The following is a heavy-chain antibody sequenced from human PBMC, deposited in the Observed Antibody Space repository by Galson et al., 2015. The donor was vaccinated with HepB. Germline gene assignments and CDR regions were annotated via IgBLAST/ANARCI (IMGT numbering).Heavy chain of an antibody. CDR1: GFTFSSYA. Sequence: SLRLSCAASGFTFSSYAMSWVRQAPGKGLEWVSAINGSGGSTYHADSVKGRFTISRDNSKNTLYLQMNSLRAEDTAVYYCAKDIGTLLLWFGGDNWFDPWGQGTLVTVSS. V-gene: IGHV3-23*01. D-gene: IGHD3-10*01. CDR2: INGSGGST. CDR3: AKDIGTLLLWFGGDNWFDP. J-gene: IGHJ5*02.